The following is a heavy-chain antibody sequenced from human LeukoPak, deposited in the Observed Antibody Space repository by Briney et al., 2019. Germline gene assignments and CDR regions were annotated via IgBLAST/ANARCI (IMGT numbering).Heavy chain of an antibody. D-gene: IGHD6-19*01. CDR1: GYKFTNYG. Sequence: GASVKVSCKTSGYKFTNYGISWVRQAPGQGLEWMGWSSPYNGNTNYAQKLRGRVTMTTDTSTSTAYMELRSLRSDDTAVYYCARGGTSGWRTPNDDYWGQGTLVTVSS. V-gene: IGHV1-18*01. J-gene: IGHJ4*02. CDR2: SSPYNGNT. CDR3: ARGGTSGWRTPNDDY.